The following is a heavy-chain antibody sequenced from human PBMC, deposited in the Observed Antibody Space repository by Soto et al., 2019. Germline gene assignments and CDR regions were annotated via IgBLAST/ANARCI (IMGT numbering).Heavy chain of an antibody. Sequence: QLQESGPGLVKPSETLSLTCTVSGGSIIRSNFYWGWIRQPPGKGLEWIGSVEYGGVSYVNPSLKSRVTLSADTSKNQFSLKLTSVTAADTAIYYCARHVRGAVTMNWFDPWGHGTLVTVSS. CDR2: VEYGGVS. D-gene: IGHD3-10*02. J-gene: IGHJ5*02. V-gene: IGHV4-39*01. CDR1: GGSIIRSNFY. CDR3: ARHVRGAVTMNWFDP.